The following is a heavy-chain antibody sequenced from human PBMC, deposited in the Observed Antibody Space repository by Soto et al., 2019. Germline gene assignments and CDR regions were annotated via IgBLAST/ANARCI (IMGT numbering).Heavy chain of an antibody. CDR3: ANGRATYGLLTHDY. CDR1: GFSFRNYA. J-gene: IGHJ4*02. D-gene: IGHD3-9*01. Sequence: GGSLRLSCAASGFSFRNYAMSWVRQAPGKGLEWISTLTGSSSNTYYADSVKGRFAISRDNSRNTLYLQMHSLTAEDTAVYYCANGRATYGLLTHDYWGQGTLVTVSS. CDR2: LTGSSSNT. V-gene: IGHV3-23*01.